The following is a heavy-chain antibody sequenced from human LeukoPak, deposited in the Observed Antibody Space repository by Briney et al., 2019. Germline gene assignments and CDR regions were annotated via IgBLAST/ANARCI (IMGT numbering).Heavy chain of an antibody. J-gene: IGHJ4*02. CDR3: AGTDSGSYSRWFDY. D-gene: IGHD1-26*01. Sequence: GGSLRLSCAASGFTFSSYSMKWVRQAPGKGLEWVSYISSSSSIIYYADSVKGRFTVSRDNAKNSLYLQMNSLRAEDTAVCYCAGTDSGSYSRWFDYWGQGTLVTVSS. CDR1: GFTFSSYS. V-gene: IGHV3-48*01. CDR2: ISSSSSII.